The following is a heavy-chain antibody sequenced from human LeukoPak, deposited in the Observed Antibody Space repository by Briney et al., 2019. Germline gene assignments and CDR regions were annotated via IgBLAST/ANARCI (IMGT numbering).Heavy chain of an antibody. CDR3: ARHREGLLWFGELPHPLDY. Sequence: SVKVSCKASGGTFSSYAISWVRQAPGQGLEWMGRIIPIFGIANCAQKFQGRVTITADKSTSTAYMELSSLRSEDTAVYYCARHREGLLWFGELPHPLDYWGQGTLVTVSS. V-gene: IGHV1-69*04. CDR2: IIPIFGIA. D-gene: IGHD3-10*01. CDR1: GGTFSSYA. J-gene: IGHJ4*02.